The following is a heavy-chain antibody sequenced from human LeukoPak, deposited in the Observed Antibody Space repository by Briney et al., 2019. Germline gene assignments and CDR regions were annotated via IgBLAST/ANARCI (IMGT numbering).Heavy chain of an antibody. CDR1: GGSFSGYY. Sequence: SETLSLTCAVYGGSFSGYYWSWIRQPPGKGLEWIGEINRSGSTNYNPSLKSRVTISVDTSKNQFSLKLSSVTAADTAVYYCARQTYEWQQPNWFDPWGQGTLVTVSS. D-gene: IGHD6-13*01. CDR3: ARQTYEWQQPNWFDP. V-gene: IGHV4-34*01. J-gene: IGHJ5*02. CDR2: INRSGST.